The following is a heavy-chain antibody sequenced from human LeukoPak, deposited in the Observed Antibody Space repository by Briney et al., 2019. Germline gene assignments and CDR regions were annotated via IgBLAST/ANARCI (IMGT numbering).Heavy chain of an antibody. CDR1: GFTSSSYE. CDR3: ARRSSRSFDY. CDR2: ISSSGNTI. J-gene: IGHJ4*02. Sequence: GGSLRLSCAASGFTSSSYEMNWVRQAPGKGLEWVSYISSSGNTIYYADSVKGRFTISSDNAKNSLYLQMSSLRAEDTAVYYCARRSSRSFDYWGRGTLVAVSS. V-gene: IGHV3-48*03. D-gene: IGHD2/OR15-2a*01.